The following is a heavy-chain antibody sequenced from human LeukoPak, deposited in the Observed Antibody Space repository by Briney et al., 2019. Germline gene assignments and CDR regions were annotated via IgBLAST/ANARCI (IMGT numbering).Heavy chain of an antibody. Sequence: SETLSLTCIVSGGSLSGYYWSWVRQPAEKGLEWIGPINPSGSTNYNPSFMSRRTMSLQASKKNFALTLVYLTAAGTAVYYCARAGPSGSWRNYYYMDVWGKGTTVTVSS. V-gene: IGHV4-4*07. J-gene: IGHJ6*03. CDR3: ARAGPSGSWRNYYYMDV. CDR2: INPSGST. CDR1: GGSLSGYY. D-gene: IGHD2-15*01.